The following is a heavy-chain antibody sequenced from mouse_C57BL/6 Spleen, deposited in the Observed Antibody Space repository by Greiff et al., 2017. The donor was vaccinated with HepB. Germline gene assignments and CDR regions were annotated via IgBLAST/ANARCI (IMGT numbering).Heavy chain of an antibody. CDR2: INPYNGGT. CDR1: GYTFTDYY. Sequence: EVQLQQSGPVLVKPGASVKMSCKASGYTFTDYYMNWVKQSHGKSLEWIGVINPYNGGTSYNQKFKGKATLTVDKSSSTAYMELNSLTSEDSAVYYCAGFYEGYPAWFAYWGQGTLVTVSA. V-gene: IGHV1-19*01. J-gene: IGHJ3*01. CDR3: AGFYEGYPAWFAY. D-gene: IGHD2-3*01.